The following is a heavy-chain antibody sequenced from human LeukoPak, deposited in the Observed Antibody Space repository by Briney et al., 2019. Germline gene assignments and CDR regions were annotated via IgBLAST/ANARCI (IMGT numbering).Heavy chain of an antibody. CDR3: ARGYPYYDILTGYYTRYYFDY. J-gene: IGHJ4*02. D-gene: IGHD3-9*01. Sequence: SETLSLTCAVYGGSFSGYYWSWIRQPPGKGLEWIGEINHSGSTNYNPSLKSRVTISVDTSKNQFSLKLSSVTAADTAVYYCARGYPYYDILTGYYTRYYFDYWGQGTLVTVSS. CDR2: INHSGST. CDR1: GGSFSGYY. V-gene: IGHV4-34*01.